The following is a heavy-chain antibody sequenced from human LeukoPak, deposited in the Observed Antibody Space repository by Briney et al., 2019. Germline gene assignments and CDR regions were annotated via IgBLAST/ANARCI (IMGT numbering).Heavy chain of an antibody. D-gene: IGHD3-10*01. CDR1: GFIFSSYA. J-gene: IGHJ4*02. V-gene: IGHV3-23*01. CDR2: FSGSDGST. CDR3: AKVGEVDYFDY. Sequence: GGSLRLSCAASGFIFSSYAMSWVRQAPGKGLEWVSTFSGSDGSTYYADSVKGRFTISRDNSKNTLYLQMNSLRAEDTAVYYCAKVGEVDYFDYWGQGTLVTVSS.